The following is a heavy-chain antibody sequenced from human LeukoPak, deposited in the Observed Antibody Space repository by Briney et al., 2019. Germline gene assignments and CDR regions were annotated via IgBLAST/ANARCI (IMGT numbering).Heavy chain of an antibody. CDR3: ARFSGWELLRDDYFDY. V-gene: IGHV4-30-2*01. J-gene: IGHJ4*02. CDR2: IYHSGST. CDR1: GGSISSGGYY. Sequence: SQTLSLTCTVSGGSISSGGYYWSWIRQPPGKGLEWIGYIYHSGSTYYNPSLKSRVTISVDRSKNQFSLKLSSVTAADTAVYYCARFSGWELLRDDYFDYWGQGTLVTVSS. D-gene: IGHD1-26*01.